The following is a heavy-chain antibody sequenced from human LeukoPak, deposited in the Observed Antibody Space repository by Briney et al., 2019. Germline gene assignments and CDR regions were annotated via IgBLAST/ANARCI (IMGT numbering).Heavy chain of an antibody. CDR1: GGSFSGKY. CDR2: ITYSGSI. V-gene: IGHV4-34*01. CDR3: ARDLMT. J-gene: IGHJ4*02. Sequence: PSETLSLTCAVSGGSFSGKYWTWICQPPGKGLEWIGEITYSGSIYYNPSLKSRVTISVDTSKNQFSLKLNSVTAADTAVYYCARDLMTWGQGTLVTVSS.